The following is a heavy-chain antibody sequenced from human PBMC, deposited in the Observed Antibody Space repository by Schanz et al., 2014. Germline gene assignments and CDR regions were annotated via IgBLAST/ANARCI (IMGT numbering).Heavy chain of an antibody. Sequence: DVQLLESGGGLVQPGGSLRLSCAASGFTFNSYAMTWVRQAPGKGLEWVASISHSGGSKYYADSVKGRFTISRDNSENTLYLQMNSLSADDTAVCYCAEGMGYCSGGTCYGCYYYGLDVWGQGTAVTVSS. CDR3: AEGMGYCSGGTCYGCYYYGLDV. D-gene: IGHD2-15*01. CDR2: ISHSGGSK. CDR1: GFTFNSYA. V-gene: IGHV3-23*01. J-gene: IGHJ6*02.